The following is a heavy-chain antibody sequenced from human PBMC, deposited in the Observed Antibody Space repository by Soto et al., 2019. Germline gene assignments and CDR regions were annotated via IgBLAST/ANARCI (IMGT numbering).Heavy chain of an antibody. J-gene: IGHJ4*02. CDR3: AGNPSPMVRGVGKLLDY. V-gene: IGHV3-48*01. CDR2: ISSSSSTI. Sequence: GGSLRLSCAASGFTFSSYSMNWVRQAPGKGLEWVSYISSSSSTIYYADSVKGRFTISRDNAKNSLYLQMNSLRAEDTAVYYCAGNPSPMVRGVGKLLDYWGQGTLVTVSS. D-gene: IGHD3-10*01. CDR1: GFTFSSYS.